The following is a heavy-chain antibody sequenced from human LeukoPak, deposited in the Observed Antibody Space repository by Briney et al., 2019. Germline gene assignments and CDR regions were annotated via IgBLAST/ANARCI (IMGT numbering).Heavy chain of an antibody. Sequence: SETLSLTCTVSGGSISSYYWSWIRQPPGKGLEWIGYIYYSGSTNYNPSLKSRVTISVDTSKNQFSLKLSSVTAADTAVYYCAGLYSYGPADYWGQGTLVTVSS. J-gene: IGHJ4*02. V-gene: IGHV4-59*01. CDR3: AGLYSYGPADY. CDR1: GGSISSYY. D-gene: IGHD5-18*01. CDR2: IYYSGST.